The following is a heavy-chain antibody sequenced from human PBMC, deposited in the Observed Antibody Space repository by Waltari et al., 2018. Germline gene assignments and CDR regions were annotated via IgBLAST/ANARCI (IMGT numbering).Heavy chain of an antibody. J-gene: IGHJ5*02. Sequence: QVQLVESGGGVVQPGGSLRVSCAASGFTFSNYGIHWVRQAPGKGLEWVAFIQYDGSNKYYADSVKGRFTISRDNSKNTLYLQMNSLRPEDTAMYYCAKAQGGGSENWFDPWGQGTLVTVSS. D-gene: IGHD2-15*01. CDR1: GFTFSNYG. V-gene: IGHV3-30*02. CDR2: IQYDGSNK. CDR3: AKAQGGGSENWFDP.